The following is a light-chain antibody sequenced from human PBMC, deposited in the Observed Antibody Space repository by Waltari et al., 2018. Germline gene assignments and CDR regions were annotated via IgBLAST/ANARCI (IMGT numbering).Light chain of an antibody. CDR1: SRDVGGYNY. Sequence: QSALTQPRSVSGSPGQSVTISCTGTSRDVGGYNYVSWYQQHPGKAPKIMIYDAIKRPSGVPDRFSGSKSGNTASLTISGLQAEDEADYYCCSYAGSYTWVFGGGTKLPVL. J-gene: IGLJ3*02. CDR2: DAI. CDR3: CSYAGSYTWV. V-gene: IGLV2-11*01.